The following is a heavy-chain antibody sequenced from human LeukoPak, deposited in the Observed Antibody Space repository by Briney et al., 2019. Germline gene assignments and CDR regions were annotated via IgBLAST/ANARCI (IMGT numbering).Heavy chain of an antibody. J-gene: IGHJ5*02. V-gene: IGHV3-11*01. CDR1: GFTFSDYY. CDR3: ARSGYSYGYIWFDP. Sequence: GGSLRLSCAASGFTFSDYYMSWIRQAPGKGLEWVSYISSSGSTIYYADSVKGRFTISRDNAKNSLYLQMNSLRAEDTAVYCCARSGYSYGYIWFDPWGQGTLVTVSS. D-gene: IGHD5-18*01. CDR2: ISSSGSTI.